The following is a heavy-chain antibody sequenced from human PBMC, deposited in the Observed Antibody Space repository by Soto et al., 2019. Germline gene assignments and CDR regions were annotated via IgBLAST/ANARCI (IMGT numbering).Heavy chain of an antibody. V-gene: IGHV4-59*08. J-gene: IGHJ5*02. Sequence: SETLSLTCTVSGGSISSYYWSWIRQPPGKGLEWIGYIYYSGSTNYNPSLKSRVTISVDTSKNQFSLKLSSVTAADTAVYYCAGLFAGYSYGYPWFDPWGQGTLVTVSS. CDR2: IYYSGST. CDR3: AGLFAGYSYGYPWFDP. D-gene: IGHD5-18*01. CDR1: GGSISSYY.